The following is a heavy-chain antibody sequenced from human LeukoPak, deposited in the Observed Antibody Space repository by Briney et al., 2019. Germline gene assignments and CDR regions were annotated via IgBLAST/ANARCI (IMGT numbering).Heavy chain of an antibody. CDR1: GGSISSYY. J-gene: IGHJ4*02. V-gene: IGHV4-59*01. CDR2: IYYSGST. Sequence: SETLSLTCTVSGGSISSYYWSWIRQPPGKGLEWIGYIYYSGSTNYNPSLKSRVTRSVDTSKNQFSLKLSSVTAADTAVYYCARAPRDGYNDYWGQGTLVTVSS. D-gene: IGHD5-24*01. CDR3: ARAPRDGYNDY.